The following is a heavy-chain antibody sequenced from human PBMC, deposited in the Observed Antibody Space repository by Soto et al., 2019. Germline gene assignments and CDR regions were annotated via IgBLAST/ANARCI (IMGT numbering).Heavy chain of an antibody. CDR1: GFTFSNYA. D-gene: IGHD4-17*01. J-gene: IGHJ6*02. CDR2: ISGRGGST. Sequence: EVQLLESGGGLVQPGGSLRLSCTASGFTFSNYAMSWVRQAPDKGLEWVSAISGRGGSTYYADSVKGRFTISRDNSKNMRCLQMNSLRAEDTALYYCAKDSTVTTSLYSYYYGLDVWGQGTTVTVSS. V-gene: IGHV3-23*01. CDR3: AKDSTVTTSLYSYYYGLDV.